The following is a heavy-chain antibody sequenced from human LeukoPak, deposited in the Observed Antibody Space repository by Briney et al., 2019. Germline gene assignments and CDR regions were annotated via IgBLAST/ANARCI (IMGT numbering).Heavy chain of an antibody. V-gene: IGHV3-23*01. CDR3: PGGSESYYNVRWFDP. Sequence: GGSLRLSCAASGFTFSSYAMSWVRQAPGKGLEWVSAISGSGGSTYYADSVKGRFTISRDNSKNTLYLQMNSLRAEDTAVYYCPGGSESYYNVRWFDPWGQGTLVTVSS. D-gene: IGHD3-10*01. CDR1: GFTFSSYA. CDR2: ISGSGGST. J-gene: IGHJ5*02.